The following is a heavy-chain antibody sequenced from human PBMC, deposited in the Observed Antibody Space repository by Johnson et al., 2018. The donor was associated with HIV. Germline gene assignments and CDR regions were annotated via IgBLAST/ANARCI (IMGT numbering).Heavy chain of an antibody. CDR1: GFTFDDHG. CDR3: ARDWDYYDSSGYYYANMADAFDI. V-gene: IGHV3-20*04. CDR2: INWNGGTT. Sequence: VQLVESGGGVVRPGESLRLSCAASGFTFDDHGMSWVRQVPGKGLEWVSGINWNGGTTGYADSVKGRFTISRENAKHSLYLQMNSLRAEDTALYYCARDWDYYDSSGYYYANMADAFDIWGQGTMVSVSS. J-gene: IGHJ3*02. D-gene: IGHD3-22*01.